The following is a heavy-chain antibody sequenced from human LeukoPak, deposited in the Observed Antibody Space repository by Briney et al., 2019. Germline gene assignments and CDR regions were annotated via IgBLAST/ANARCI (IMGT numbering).Heavy chain of an antibody. D-gene: IGHD2-15*01. CDR1: GFRVRSYY. Sequence: GESLRLPCAASGFRVRSYYMSWVRQPPGKGLAGVSIIYSVGSTYYADSVKGRFTISRDNSKNPLYLAMNTLGAEGTAGYYCARSSGDMAAKEDYFDYWRQGTQVTVSS. V-gene: IGHV3-53*01. J-gene: IGHJ4*02. CDR3: ARSSGDMAAKEDYFDY. CDR2: IYSVGST.